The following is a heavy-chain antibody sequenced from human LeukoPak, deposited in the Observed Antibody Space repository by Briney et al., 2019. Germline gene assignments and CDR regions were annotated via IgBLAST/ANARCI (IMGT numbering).Heavy chain of an antibody. CDR1: EFTFNNFA. D-gene: IGHD3-3*01. J-gene: IGHJ4*02. CDR3: AKGGGYDFWSGYSPFDY. Sequence: GGSLRLSCVASEFTFNNFAINWVRQAPGKGLEWVAAASGSVASTYYADSVKGRFTISRDNSKNTLYLQMNSLRAEDTAVYYCAKGGGYDFWSGYSPFDYWGQGTLVTVSS. V-gene: IGHV3-23*01. CDR2: ASGSVAST.